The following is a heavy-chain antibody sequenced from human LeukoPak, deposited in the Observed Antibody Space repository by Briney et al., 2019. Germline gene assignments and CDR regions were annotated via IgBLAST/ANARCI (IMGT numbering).Heavy chain of an antibody. CDR3: ARIIDSRGYYPTSYFDY. Sequence: ASVKVSCKASGYTFTGYYMHGVRQAPGQGLEGMGWINPNSGGTNYAQKFQGRVTITRDTSIRTAYMELSRLRSDDTAVYYCARIIDSRGYYPTSYFDYWGQGTLVTVSS. CDR1: GYTFTGYY. V-gene: IGHV1-2*02. J-gene: IGHJ4*02. D-gene: IGHD3-22*01. CDR2: INPNSGGT.